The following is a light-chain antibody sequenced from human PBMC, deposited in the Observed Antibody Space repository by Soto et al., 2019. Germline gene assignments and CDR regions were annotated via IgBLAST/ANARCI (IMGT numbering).Light chain of an antibody. CDR3: QQTTTFPLT. CDR2: TAS. V-gene: IGKV1D-12*01. J-gene: IGKJ4*01. Sequence: DIQMTQSPSSVSASVGDRVTITCRASQGVSTWLAWYQQKPGKAPNLLIYTASSLQSGVPSRFSGSGSGTDFTLIISSLQPEDFATYYCQQTTTFPLTFGGGTKVDIK. CDR1: QGVSTW.